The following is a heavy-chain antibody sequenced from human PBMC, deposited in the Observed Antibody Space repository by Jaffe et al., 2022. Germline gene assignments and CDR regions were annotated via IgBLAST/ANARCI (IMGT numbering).Heavy chain of an antibody. CDR3: ARRVGGSGSQGFDP. Sequence: EVQLVESGGGLVKPGGSLRLSCAASGFTFSSYSMNWVRQAPGKGLEWVSSISSSSSYIYYADSVKGRFTISRDNAKNSLYLQMNSLRAEDTAVYYCARRVGGSGSQGFDPWGQGTLVTVSS. CDR1: GFTFSSYS. CDR2: ISSSSSYI. J-gene: IGHJ5*02. V-gene: IGHV3-21*01. D-gene: IGHD3-10*01.